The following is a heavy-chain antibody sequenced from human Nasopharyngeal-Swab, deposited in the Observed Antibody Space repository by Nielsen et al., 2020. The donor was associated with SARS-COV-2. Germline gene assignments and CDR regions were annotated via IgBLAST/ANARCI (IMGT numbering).Heavy chain of an antibody. J-gene: IGHJ3*02. CDR2: IIPIFGTA. V-gene: IGHV1-69*06. D-gene: IGHD1-26*01. Sequence: WVRQAPGQGLEWMGGIIPIFGTANYARKFQGRVTITADKSTSTAYMELSSLRSEDTAVYYCARVGSRGGNAFDIWGQGTMVTVSS. CDR3: ARVGSRGGNAFDI.